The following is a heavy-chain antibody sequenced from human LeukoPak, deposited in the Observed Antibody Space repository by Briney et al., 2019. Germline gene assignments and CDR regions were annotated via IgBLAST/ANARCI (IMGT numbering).Heavy chain of an antibody. V-gene: IGHV4-61*02. CDR1: GGSISSGSYY. J-gene: IGHJ6*03. Sequence: SQTLSLXCTVSGGSISSGSYYWSWIRQPAGKGLEWIGRIYTSGSTNYNPSLKSRVTISVDTSKTQFSLKLSSVTAADTAVYYCARDRYYDILTGYYAPDADYYVDVWGKGTTVTVSS. CDR3: ARDRYYDILTGYYAPDADYYVDV. D-gene: IGHD3-9*01. CDR2: IYTSGST.